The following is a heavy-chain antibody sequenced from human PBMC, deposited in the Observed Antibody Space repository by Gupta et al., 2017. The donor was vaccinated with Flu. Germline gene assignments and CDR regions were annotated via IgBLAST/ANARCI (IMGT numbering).Heavy chain of an antibody. CDR3: AREQFCNTASCYRWFDP. D-gene: IGHD2-2*02. CDR2: INPHSRST. CDR1: GYTFTAYY. J-gene: IGHJ5*02. V-gene: IGHV1-2*06. Sequence: QEQLLQSGAEVREPGASVKVSCKASGYTFTAYYIHWVRQAPGQGLEGLGRINPHSRSTNYEQKFQGRVTLTMDTSISTAYMDLSRLRYDDTAVYYCAREQFCNTASCYRWFDPWGQGTLVTVSS.